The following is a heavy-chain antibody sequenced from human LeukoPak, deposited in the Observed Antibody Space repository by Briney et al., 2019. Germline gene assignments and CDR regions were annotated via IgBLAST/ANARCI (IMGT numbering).Heavy chain of an antibody. CDR1: GGSISSYY. J-gene: IGHJ4*02. D-gene: IGHD1-26*01. CDR2: IYTSGST. V-gene: IGHV4-4*07. CDR3: AREGSYRPLDY. Sequence: PSETLSLTCTVSGGSISSYYWSWIRQPAGMGLEWIGRIYTSGSTNYHPSLMSRVTMSVDTSKNQFSLSLSSVTAADTAVYYCAREGSYRPLDYWGQGTLVTVSS.